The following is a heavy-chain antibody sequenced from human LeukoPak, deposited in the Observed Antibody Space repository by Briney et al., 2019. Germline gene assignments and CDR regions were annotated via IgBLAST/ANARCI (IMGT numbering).Heavy chain of an antibody. J-gene: IGHJ4*02. CDR2: ISGSGGST. CDR1: GFTFSSYA. V-gene: IGHV3-23*01. Sequence: TGGSLRLSCAASGFTFSSYAMSWVRQAPGKGLEWVSAISGSGGSTYYADSVKGRFTISRDNSKNTLYLQMNSLRAEDTAVYYCAKAELAYYYGSGDWGQGTLVTVSS. D-gene: IGHD3-10*01. CDR3: AKAELAYYYGSGD.